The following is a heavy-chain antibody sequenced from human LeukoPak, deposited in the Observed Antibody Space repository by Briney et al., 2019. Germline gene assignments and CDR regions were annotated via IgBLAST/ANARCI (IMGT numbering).Heavy chain of an antibody. CDR1: GGSISSSSYY. Sequence: SETLSLTCTVSGGSISSSSYYWGWIRQPPGKGLEWIGSIYYSASAYYNPSLKSRVTISVDKSKNQFSLKLSSVTAADTAVYYCASSNQAHYSSGYYGISWFDPWGQGTLVTVSS. CDR2: IYYSASA. J-gene: IGHJ5*02. V-gene: IGHV4-39*07. CDR3: ASSNQAHYSSGYYGISWFDP. D-gene: IGHD3-22*01.